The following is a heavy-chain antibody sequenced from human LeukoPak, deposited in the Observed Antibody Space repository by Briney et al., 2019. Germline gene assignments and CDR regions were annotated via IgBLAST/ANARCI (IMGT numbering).Heavy chain of an antibody. Sequence: SETLSLTCTVSGGSISSYYWSWIRQPPGKGLEWIGYIYYSGSTNYNPSLKSRVTISVDTSKNQFSLKLSSVTAADTAVYYCARDGGSGSFPPYYFDYWGQGTLVTVSS. J-gene: IGHJ4*02. D-gene: IGHD1-26*01. CDR3: ARDGGSGSFPPYYFDY. CDR2: IYYSGST. CDR1: GGSISSYY. V-gene: IGHV4-59*01.